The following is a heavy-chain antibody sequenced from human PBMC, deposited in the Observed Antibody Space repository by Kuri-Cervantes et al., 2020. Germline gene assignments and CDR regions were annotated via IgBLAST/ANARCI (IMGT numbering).Heavy chain of an antibody. CDR1: VGSFRSYA. CDR2: IIPIFGTA. CDR3: AGVTGDLGVGAFDI. J-gene: IGHJ3*02. Sequence: SSVNVSCQASVGSFRSYAISWVRQAPGQGREWMGGIIPIFGTANYAQKFQGRVTITTDESTGTAYMELSSLRSEDTAVDYCAGVTGDLGVGAFDIWGQGTMVTVSS. D-gene: IGHD7-27*01. V-gene: IGHV1-69*05.